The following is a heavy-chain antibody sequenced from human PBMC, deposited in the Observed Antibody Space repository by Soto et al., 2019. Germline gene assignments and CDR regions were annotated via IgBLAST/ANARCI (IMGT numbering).Heavy chain of an antibody. J-gene: IGHJ1*01. D-gene: IGHD2-15*01. CDR3: AREENCSGGTCYSEYFHR. CDR1: GYLFTAYS. Sequence: SVNVSCKASGYLFTAYSMHWVRLAPGQGLEWMGVVNPSGGSTKYAQNFQGRVTMTRDTSTTTIYMELSSLRSDDTAIYYCAREENCSGGTCYSEYFHRWGQGTLVTVSS. CDR2: VNPSGGST. V-gene: IGHV1-46*01.